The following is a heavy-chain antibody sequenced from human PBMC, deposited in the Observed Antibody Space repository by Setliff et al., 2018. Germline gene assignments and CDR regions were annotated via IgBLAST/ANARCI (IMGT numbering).Heavy chain of an antibody. Sequence: PSETLSLTCTVSGGSISSGDYYWSWIRQPPGKGLEWVGYIYYSGSTYYNPALKSRVTISVDTSKNQFSLKLTSVTAADTAVYYWSGGRRYDYGWDFDYWGQGTLVTVSS. CDR3: SGGRRYDYGWDFDY. J-gene: IGHJ4*02. CDR1: GGSISSGDYY. V-gene: IGHV4-30-4*02. CDR2: IYYSGST. D-gene: IGHD4-17*01.